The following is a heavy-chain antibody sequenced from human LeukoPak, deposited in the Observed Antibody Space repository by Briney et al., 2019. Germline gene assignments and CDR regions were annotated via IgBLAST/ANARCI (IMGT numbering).Heavy chain of an antibody. V-gene: IGHV1-18*04. J-gene: IGHJ3*02. CDR3: ASLKNSYDSSGYLVTDAFDI. D-gene: IGHD3-22*01. CDR2: ISAYNGNT. CDR1: GYTFTGYY. Sequence: ASVKVSCKASGYTFTGYYMHWVRQAPGQGLEWMGWISAYNGNTNYEQKLQGRVTMTTDTSTSTAYMELRSLRSDDTAVYYCASLKNSYDSSGYLVTDAFDIWGQGTMVTVSS.